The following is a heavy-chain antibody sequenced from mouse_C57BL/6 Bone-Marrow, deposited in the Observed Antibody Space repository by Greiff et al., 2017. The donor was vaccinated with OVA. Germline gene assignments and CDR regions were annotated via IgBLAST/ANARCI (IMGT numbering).Heavy chain of an antibody. J-gene: IGHJ1*03. Sequence: EVKVVESGAELVRPGASVKLSCTASGFNIKDDYMHWVKQRPEQGLEWIGWIDPENGDTEYASKFQGKATITADTSSNTAYLQLSSLTSEDTAVYYCTFITTVVADFDVWGTGTTVTVSS. D-gene: IGHD1-1*01. CDR3: TFITTVVADFDV. CDR1: GFNIKDDY. V-gene: IGHV14-4*01. CDR2: IDPENGDT.